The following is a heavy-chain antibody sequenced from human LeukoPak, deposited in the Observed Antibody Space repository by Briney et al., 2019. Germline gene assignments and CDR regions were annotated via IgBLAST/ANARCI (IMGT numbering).Heavy chain of an antibody. J-gene: IGHJ3*02. CDR3: AREGFHYDILTGYYRVRAFDI. V-gene: IGHV4-30-4*01. D-gene: IGHD3-9*01. CDR1: GGSISSGDYY. Sequence: PSQTLSLTCTVSGGSISSGDYYWGWIRQPPGTGLEWIGYIYYSGSTYYNPSLKSRVTISVDTSKNQFSLKLSSVTAADTAVYYCAREGFHYDILTGYYRVRAFDIWGQGTMVTVSS. CDR2: IYYSGST.